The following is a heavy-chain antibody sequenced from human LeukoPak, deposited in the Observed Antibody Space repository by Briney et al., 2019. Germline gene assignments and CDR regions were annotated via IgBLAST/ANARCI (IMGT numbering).Heavy chain of an antibody. V-gene: IGHV3-7*04. Sequence: GGSLRLSCAASGFTFSSYWMSWVRQAPGKGLEWVANIRQDGSEKYYVDSVKGRFTISRDNAKNSLYLQMNSLRAEDTAVYYCARVSRGYSNYGDYWGQGTLVTVSS. CDR1: GFTFSSYW. J-gene: IGHJ4*02. CDR2: IRQDGSEK. CDR3: ARVSRGYSNYGDY. D-gene: IGHD3-22*01.